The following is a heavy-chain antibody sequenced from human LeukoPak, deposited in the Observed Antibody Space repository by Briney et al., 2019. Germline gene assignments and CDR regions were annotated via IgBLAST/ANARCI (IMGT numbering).Heavy chain of an antibody. CDR2: INFGDSET. CDR3: ATRPYAGSPNWYDP. CDR1: GHSFTNHW. Sequence: GESLKTSCKASGHSFTNHWIGWVRQMPGIGLEWVGIINFGDSETLYSPSFQGQVTISLDKSISTTYLQWHSLKASDTATYYCATRPYAGSPNWYDPWGQGTLVTVSS. V-gene: IGHV5-51*01. D-gene: IGHD1-26*01. J-gene: IGHJ5*02.